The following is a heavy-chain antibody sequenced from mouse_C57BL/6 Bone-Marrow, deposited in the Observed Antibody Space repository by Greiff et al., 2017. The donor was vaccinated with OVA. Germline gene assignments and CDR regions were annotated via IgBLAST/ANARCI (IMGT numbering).Heavy chain of an antibody. CDR1: GYTFTSYW. D-gene: IGHD1-1*01. CDR3: AVYYYGSSEPWFAY. V-gene: IGHV1-50*01. CDR2: IDPSDSYT. J-gene: IGHJ3*01. Sequence: QVQLQQPGAELVKPGASVKLSCKASGYTFTSYWMQWVKQRPGQGLEWIGEIDPSDSYTNYNQKFKGKATLTVDTSSSTAYMQLSSLTSEDSAVYYCAVYYYGSSEPWFAYWGQGTLVTVSA.